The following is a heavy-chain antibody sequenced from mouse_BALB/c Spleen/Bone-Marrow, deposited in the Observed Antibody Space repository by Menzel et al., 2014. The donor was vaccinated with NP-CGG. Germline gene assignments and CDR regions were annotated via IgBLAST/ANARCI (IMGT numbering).Heavy chain of an antibody. J-gene: IGHJ3*01. V-gene: IGHV1-7*01. D-gene: IGHD2-1*01. CDR1: GYTFTSYW. Sequence: VKLQESGPELAKPGASVKMSCRASGYTFTSYWMNWVKQRPVQGLEWIGYINPTSGYTEYNQKFKDKATLTTDKSSSTAYMQLSSLTSEDSAVYYCTTGGNDWFAYWGQGTLVPVSA. CDR3: TTGGNDWFAY. CDR2: INPTSGYT.